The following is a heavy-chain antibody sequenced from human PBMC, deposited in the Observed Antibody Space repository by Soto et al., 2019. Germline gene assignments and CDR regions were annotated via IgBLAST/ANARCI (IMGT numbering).Heavy chain of an antibody. Sequence: SETLSLTCAVYGGSFSGYHWSWIRQPPGKGLEWIGEINHGGGTNYNPSLKSRVTISLDTSKNQFSLNLTSVTAADTAVYYCARDLIAARLRCYYGFDVWGPGTTVTVSS. J-gene: IGHJ6*02. CDR3: ARDLIAARLRCYYGFDV. CDR2: INHGGGT. CDR1: GGSFSGYH. V-gene: IGHV4-34*01. D-gene: IGHD6-6*01.